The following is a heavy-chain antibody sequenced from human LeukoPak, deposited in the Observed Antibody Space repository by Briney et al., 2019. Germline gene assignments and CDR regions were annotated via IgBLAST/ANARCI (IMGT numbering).Heavy chain of an antibody. D-gene: IGHD3-10*01. CDR3: ARDHYGLTSYPNP. Sequence: GGSLRLTCAASGFTVSSNYRSWIRQAPGKGLEGVAVIYTNGSTKYDHSVKGRVIISIDNSKNQVYLQLNILRADDAAGYYCARDHYGLTSYPNPWGQGTLVTVSS. V-gene: IGHV3-66*01. CDR2: IYTNGST. CDR1: GFTVSSNY. J-gene: IGHJ5*02.